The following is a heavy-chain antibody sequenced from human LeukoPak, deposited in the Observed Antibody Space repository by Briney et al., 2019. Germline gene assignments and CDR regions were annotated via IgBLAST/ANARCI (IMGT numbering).Heavy chain of an antibody. CDR1: GGSISSSSYY. CDR3: ARGSSGWYLDY. CDR2: IYYSGST. D-gene: IGHD6-19*01. Sequence: SETLSLTCTVSGGSISSSSYYWGWIRQPPGKGLEWIGSIYYSGSTYYNPSLKSRVTISVDTSKNQFSLKLSSVTAADTAVYYCARGSSGWYLDYWGQGTLVTVSS. V-gene: IGHV4-39*01. J-gene: IGHJ4*02.